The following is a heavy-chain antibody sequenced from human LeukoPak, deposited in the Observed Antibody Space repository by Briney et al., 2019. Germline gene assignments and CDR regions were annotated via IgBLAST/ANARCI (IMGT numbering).Heavy chain of an antibody. J-gene: IGHJ3*02. CDR2: IYYSGST. V-gene: IGHV4-39*07. D-gene: IGHD3-10*01. CDR3: ARAPITMVRGVIRLTGAFDI. Sequence: SETLSLTCTVSGGSISSSSYYWGWIRQPPGKGLEWIGSIYYSGSTYYNPSLKSRVTISVDTSKNQFSLKLSSVTAVDTAVYYCARAPITMVRGVIRLTGAFDIWGQGTMVTVSS. CDR1: GGSISSSSYY.